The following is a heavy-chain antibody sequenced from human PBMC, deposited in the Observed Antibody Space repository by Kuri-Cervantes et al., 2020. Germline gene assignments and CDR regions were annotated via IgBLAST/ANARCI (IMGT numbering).Heavy chain of an antibody. CDR1: GFTFSSYE. CDR2: ISSSGSTI. D-gene: IGHD1-26*01. CDR3: ARVTREWELRYFDY. V-gene: IGHV3-48*03. J-gene: IGHJ4*02. Sequence: GESLKISCAASGFTFSSYEMNWVRQAPGKGLEWVSYISSSGSTIYYADSVKGRFTISRDNAKNSLYLQMNSLRDEDTAVYYCARVTREWELRYFDYWGQGTLVTVSS.